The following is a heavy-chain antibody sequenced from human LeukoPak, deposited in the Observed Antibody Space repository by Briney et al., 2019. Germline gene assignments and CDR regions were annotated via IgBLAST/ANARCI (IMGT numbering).Heavy chain of an antibody. Sequence: AGGSLRLSCAASGFTFSSYSMNWVRQAPGKGLEWVSSISSNSGYIYYADSVKGRFTISRDNSKNSLYLQMNSLSAEDTAVSYWARAHRNRITRVRGVNFDYWGQGTLVTVSS. J-gene: IGHJ4*02. CDR1: GFTFSSYS. V-gene: IGHV3-21*01. D-gene: IGHD3-10*01. CDR3: ARAHRNRITRVRGVNFDY. CDR2: ISSNSGYI.